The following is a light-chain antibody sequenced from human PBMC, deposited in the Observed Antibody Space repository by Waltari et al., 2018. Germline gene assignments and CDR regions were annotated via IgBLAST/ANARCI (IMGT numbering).Light chain of an antibody. Sequence: QSVLAQPPSASGTPGQRVTISCSGSSSNIGSDPVNWYQQFPGTAPKLLIHSNDQRPSGVPDGFSGSNSGTSASLAISGLQSEDEADYYCEVWDVSLNGLYVFGTGTKVTVL. CDR2: SND. V-gene: IGLV1-44*01. CDR3: EVWDVSLNGLYV. J-gene: IGLJ1*01. CDR1: SSNIGSDP.